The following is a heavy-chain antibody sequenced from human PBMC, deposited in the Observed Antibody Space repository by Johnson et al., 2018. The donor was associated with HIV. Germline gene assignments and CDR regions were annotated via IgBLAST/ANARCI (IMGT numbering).Heavy chain of an antibody. Sequence: VQLVESGGGLIQPGGSLRLSCAASDFTVSSNYMNWVRQAPGKGLEWVSVIYSGGSTEYADSVKGRFTISRENAKNSLYLQMHSLRAGDTAVYYCARVGAFGDGISLGAFDIWGQGTMVTVSS. CDR2: IYSGGST. D-gene: IGHD3-10*01. CDR3: ARVGAFGDGISLGAFDI. J-gene: IGHJ3*02. V-gene: IGHV3-53*01. CDR1: DFTVSSNY.